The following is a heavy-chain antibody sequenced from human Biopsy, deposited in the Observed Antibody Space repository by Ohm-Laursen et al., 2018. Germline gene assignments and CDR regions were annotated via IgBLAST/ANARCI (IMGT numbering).Heavy chain of an antibody. D-gene: IGHD3-10*01. CDR1: GYTLTELS. Sequence: ASVKISCKVSGYTLTELSIHWVRQTGGKGLEWMGGFDREERKTVYAEKFQGRVTMTEDTSTDTVYMEVTSLRSDDTAVYYCATGPYYDTRFYYNVRPFDFWGQGTLVTVSS. J-gene: IGHJ4*02. CDR2: FDREERKT. V-gene: IGHV1-24*01. CDR3: ATGPYYDTRFYYNVRPFDF.